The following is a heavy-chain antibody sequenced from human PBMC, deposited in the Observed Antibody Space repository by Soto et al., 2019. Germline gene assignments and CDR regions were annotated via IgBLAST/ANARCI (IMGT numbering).Heavy chain of an antibody. V-gene: IGHV3-13*01. CDR2: IGPAGDT. CDR3: ARSWAGTFDI. D-gene: IGHD6-19*01. J-gene: IGHJ3*02. CDR1: GFTLSHSG. Sequence: GGSLRLSCAASGFTLSHSGIHWVRQLTGEGLEWVSAIGPAGDTHYTGSVKGRFTISRENAKNLLYLQMNSLRVEDTAIYYCARSWAGTFDIWGQGTMVTVSS.